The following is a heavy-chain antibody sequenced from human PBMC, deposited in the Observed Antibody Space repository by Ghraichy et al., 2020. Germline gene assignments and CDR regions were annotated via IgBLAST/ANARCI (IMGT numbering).Heavy chain of an antibody. CDR3: ARGGRGFGDGDAFDI. J-gene: IGHJ3*02. CDR2: IYYSGST. D-gene: IGHD3-10*01. Sequence: SETLSLTCTVSGGSISSYYWSWIRQPPGKGLEWIGYIYYSGSTNYNPSLKSRVTISVDTSKNQFSLRLSSVTAADTAVYYCARGGRGFGDGDAFDIWGQGTMVTVSS. CDR1: GGSISSYY. V-gene: IGHV4-59*01.